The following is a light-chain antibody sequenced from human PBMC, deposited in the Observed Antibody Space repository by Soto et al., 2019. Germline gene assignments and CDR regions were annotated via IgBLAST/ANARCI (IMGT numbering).Light chain of an antibody. J-gene: IGKJ1*01. Sequence: DIQMTQSPSSLSASAGDRVTITCRASQGISNYLAWYQQKPGQVPKLLIYAASTLESGVPARFSGSGSGTDFTLTISSLQPEDFATYYCQKYNSAPQTFGQGPKVEIK. CDR3: QKYNSAPQT. CDR1: QGISNY. V-gene: IGKV1-27*01. CDR2: AAS.